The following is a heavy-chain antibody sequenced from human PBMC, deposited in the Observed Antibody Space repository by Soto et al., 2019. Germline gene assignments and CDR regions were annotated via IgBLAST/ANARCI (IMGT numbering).Heavy chain of an antibody. D-gene: IGHD2-21*02. CDR2: IYHSGST. CDR3: ARAAHCGGDCEGFAFDI. J-gene: IGHJ3*02. Sequence: SETLSLTCAVSGGSISSSNWWSWVRQPPGKGLEWIGEIYHSGSTNYNPSLKSRVTISVDKSKNQFSLKLSSVTAADTAVYYCARAAHCGGDCEGFAFDIWGQGTMVTVSS. V-gene: IGHV4-4*02. CDR1: GGSISSSNW.